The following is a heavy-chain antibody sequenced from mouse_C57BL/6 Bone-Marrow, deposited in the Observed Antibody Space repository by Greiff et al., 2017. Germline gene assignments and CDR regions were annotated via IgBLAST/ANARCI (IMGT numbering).Heavy chain of an antibody. Sequence: VQLQQSGAELVRPGTSVKMSCKASGYTFTNYWIGWAKQRPGQGLEWIGVINPGSGGTNYNEKFKGKATLTADKSSSTAYMQLSSLTSEDSAVYFCARSKNWDSWFAYWGQGTLVTVSA. CDR3: ARSKNWDSWFAY. CDR2: INPGSGGT. V-gene: IGHV1-54*01. D-gene: IGHD4-1*01. J-gene: IGHJ3*01. CDR1: GYTFTNYW.